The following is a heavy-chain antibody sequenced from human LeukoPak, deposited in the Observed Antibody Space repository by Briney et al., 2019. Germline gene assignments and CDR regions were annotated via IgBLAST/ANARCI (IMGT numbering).Heavy chain of an antibody. J-gene: IGHJ4*02. Sequence: SETLSLTCTVSGGSISSSTYYWGRIRQPPGKGLEWIGSIFDSGYTYYNATLKSRVTMSIDTSKNQFSLKLTSMTAADTAVYYCARPRESQRSSSPFDYWGQIMLVTVSS. D-gene: IGHD6-6*01. CDR3: ARPRESQRSSSPFDY. CDR2: IFDSGYT. V-gene: IGHV4-39*01. CDR1: GGSISSSTYY.